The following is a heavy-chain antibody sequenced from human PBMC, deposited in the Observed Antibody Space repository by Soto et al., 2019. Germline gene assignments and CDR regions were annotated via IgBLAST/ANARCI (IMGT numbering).Heavy chain of an antibody. CDR1: GFTFSSYG. Sequence: QVKLVESGGGVVQPGRSLRLSCAVSGFTFSSYGMHWVRQAPGKGLEWVALIWYDGSSKFYADSVKGRFTISRDNSKNTLFRELSSLRAEDTAMYYCARPSYDFWSGYYHPFDGWGQGTLVTVSS. CDR3: ARPSYDFWSGYYHPFDG. V-gene: IGHV3-33*01. J-gene: IGHJ4*02. D-gene: IGHD3-3*01. CDR2: IWYDGSSK.